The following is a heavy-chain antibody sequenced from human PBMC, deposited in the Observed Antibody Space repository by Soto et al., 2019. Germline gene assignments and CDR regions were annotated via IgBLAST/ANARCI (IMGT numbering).Heavy chain of an antibody. V-gene: IGHV4-39*01. D-gene: IGHD3-22*01. CDR3: ARQRQHYYDSSGYDY. CDR1: GGSISSSSYY. Sequence: SETLSLTCTVSGGSISSSSYYWGWIRQPPGKGLEWIGSIYYSGSTYYNPSLKSRVTISVDTSKNQFSLKLSSVTAADTAVYYCARQRQHYYDSSGYDYWGQGTLVNVSS. J-gene: IGHJ4*02. CDR2: IYYSGST.